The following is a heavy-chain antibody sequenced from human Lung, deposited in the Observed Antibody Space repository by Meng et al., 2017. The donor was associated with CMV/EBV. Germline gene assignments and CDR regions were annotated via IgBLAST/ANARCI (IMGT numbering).Heavy chain of an antibody. CDR1: GGSFSGYY. D-gene: IGHD6-13*01. CDR3: ARGSSSWYPKYYFDY. J-gene: IGHJ4*02. V-gene: IGHV4-34*01. Sequence: SXTXSLXCAVYGGSFSGYYWSWIRQHPGKGLEWIGEINHSGSHNYNPSLKSRVTISVDTSKNQFSLKLSSVTAADTAVYYCARGSSSWYPKYYFDYWGQGTLVTVSS. CDR2: INHSGSH.